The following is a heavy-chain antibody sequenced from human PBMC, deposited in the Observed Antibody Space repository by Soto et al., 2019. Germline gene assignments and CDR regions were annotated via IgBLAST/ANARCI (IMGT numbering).Heavy chain of an antibody. CDR2: ISGSGGST. V-gene: IGHV3-23*01. D-gene: IGHD6-13*01. CDR3: AKDPWGVAAAGPNWFDP. CDR1: GFTFSSYA. J-gene: IGHJ5*02. Sequence: GGSLRLSGAASGFTFSSYAISWVRQAPWKGLEWVSAISGSGGSTYYADSVKGRFTISRDNSKNTLYLQMNSLRAEDTAVYYCAKDPWGVAAAGPNWFDPWGQGTLVTVSS.